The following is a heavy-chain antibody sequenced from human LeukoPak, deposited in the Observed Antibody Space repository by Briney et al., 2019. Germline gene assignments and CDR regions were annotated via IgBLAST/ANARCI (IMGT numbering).Heavy chain of an antibody. CDR1: GFTFSSYG. V-gene: IGHV3-33*01. Sequence: PGRSLRLSCAASGFTFSSYGMHWVRQAPGKGLEWVAVIWYDGSNKYYADSVKGRFTISRDNSKNTLYLQMNSLRAEDTAVYYCARDSSLQIVVVPAAPYYGMDVWGQGTTVTVSS. D-gene: IGHD2-2*01. CDR3: ARDSSLQIVVVPAAPYYGMDV. J-gene: IGHJ6*02. CDR2: IWYDGSNK.